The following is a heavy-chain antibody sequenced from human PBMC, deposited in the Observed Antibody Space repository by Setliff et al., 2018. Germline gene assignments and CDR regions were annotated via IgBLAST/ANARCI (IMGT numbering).Heavy chain of an antibody. CDR2: VGYNGNT. CDR3: ARWGENSGRPDWRAFDI. J-gene: IGHJ3*02. V-gene: IGHV4-59*01. D-gene: IGHD1-26*01. Sequence: PSETLSLTCTVSGGSINNYHWNWIRQPPGKGLEWIGYVGYNGNTHYNPSLNSRVTMSVDTSKNQLSLKLTSVSAADTAVYYCARWGENSGRPDWRAFDIWGQGTMVTVSS. CDR1: GGSINNYH.